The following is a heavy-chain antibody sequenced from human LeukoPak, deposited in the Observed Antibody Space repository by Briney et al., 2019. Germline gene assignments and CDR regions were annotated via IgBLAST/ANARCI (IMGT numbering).Heavy chain of an antibody. J-gene: IGHJ4*02. CDR2: INPNSGGT. CDR1: GYTFTGYY. V-gene: IGHV1-2*02. Sequence: ASVTVSCKASGYTFTGYYMHWVRQAPGQGLEWMGWINPNSGGTNYAQKFQGRVTMTRDTSISTAYIELSRLRSDDTAVYYCARDRNYVWGSYRNFDYWGQGTLVTVS. D-gene: IGHD3-16*02. CDR3: ARDRNYVWGSYRNFDY.